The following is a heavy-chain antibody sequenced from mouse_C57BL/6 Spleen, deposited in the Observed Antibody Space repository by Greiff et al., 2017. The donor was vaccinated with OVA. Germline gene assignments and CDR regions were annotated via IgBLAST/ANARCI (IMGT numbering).Heavy chain of an antibody. CDR1: GYTFTSSW. CDR2: FDPSDSET. V-gene: IGHV1-52*01. J-gene: IGHJ2*01. Sequence: QVQLQQPGAELVRPGSSVKLSCKASGYTFTSSWMHWVKQRPIQGLEWIGNFDPSDSETHYNQKFKDKATLTVDKSSSTAYMPLNSLTSEDSAVYYGARGYYGNHYFDYWGQGTTLTVSS. CDR3: ARGYYGNHYFDY. D-gene: IGHD2-1*01.